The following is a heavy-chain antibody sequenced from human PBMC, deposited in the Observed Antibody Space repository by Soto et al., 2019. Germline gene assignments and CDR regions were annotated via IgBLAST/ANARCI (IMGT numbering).Heavy chain of an antibody. Sequence: GASVKVSCKASRGTFSSYAISWVRQAPGQGLEWMGGIITIFGTANYAQKFQGRVTITADESTSTAYMELSSLRSEDTAVYYCAFGYSSGWYELDYWGQGTLVTVSS. J-gene: IGHJ4*02. CDR2: IITIFGTA. V-gene: IGHV1-69*13. D-gene: IGHD6-19*01. CDR3: AFGYSSGWYELDY. CDR1: RGTFSSYA.